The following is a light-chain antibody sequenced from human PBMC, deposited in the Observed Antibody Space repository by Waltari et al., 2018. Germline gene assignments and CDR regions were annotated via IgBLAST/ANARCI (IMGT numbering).Light chain of an antibody. J-gene: IGLJ3*02. CDR3: SSYTSNSRV. Sequence: QSALTQPASVSGSPGQSITISCTGTSSDIGGSNYVSWYQHHPGKAPNLIIYEVSNRPSGVANRFSGSKSGNTTSLTISVLQSEDEADYYCSSYTSNSRVFGTGTKLTVL. CDR1: SSDIGGSNY. V-gene: IGLV2-14*01. CDR2: EVS.